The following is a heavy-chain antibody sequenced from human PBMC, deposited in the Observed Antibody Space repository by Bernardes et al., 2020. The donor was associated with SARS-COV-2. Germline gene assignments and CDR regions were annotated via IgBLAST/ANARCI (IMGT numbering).Heavy chain of an antibody. CDR3: ARAEPITIFGVVTLPYYFDY. CDR1: GYTFTSYG. V-gene: IGHV1-18*01. Sequence: ASVKVSCKASGYTFTSYGISWVRQAPGQGLEWMGWISAYNGNTNYAQKLQGRVTMTTDTSTSTAYMELRSLRSDDTAVYYCARAEPITIFGVVTLPYYFDYWGLGTLVTVSS. J-gene: IGHJ4*02. D-gene: IGHD3-3*01. CDR2: ISAYNGNT.